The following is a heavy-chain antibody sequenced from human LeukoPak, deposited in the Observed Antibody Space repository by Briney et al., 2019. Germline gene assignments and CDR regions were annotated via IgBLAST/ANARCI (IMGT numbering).Heavy chain of an antibody. CDR3: ARGMGSSGWYLPDFDY. V-gene: IGHV3-74*01. J-gene: IGHJ4*02. D-gene: IGHD6-19*01. CDR2: VIRDGSFT. CDR1: GFTFRSYW. Sequence: GGSLRLSCAASGFTFRSYWMHWVRQAPGKGLEWVSRVIRDGSFTNYADSVKGRFTISRDNAKNSLYLQMNSLRAEDTAVYYCARGMGSSGWYLPDFDYWGQGTLVTVSS.